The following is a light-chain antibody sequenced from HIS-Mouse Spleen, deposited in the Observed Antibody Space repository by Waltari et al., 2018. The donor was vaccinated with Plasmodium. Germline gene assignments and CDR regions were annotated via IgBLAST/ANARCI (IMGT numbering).Light chain of an antibody. V-gene: IGKV4-1*01. CDR1: KSVLYSSNNKNY. J-gene: IGKJ4*01. CDR2: WAS. CDR3: QQYYSTPLT. Sequence: DIVMTQSPDSLAVSLGERATINCKSSKSVLYSSNNKNYLAWYQQKQGQPPKLLIYWASTRESGVPDRFSGSGSGTDFTLTISSLQAEDVAVYYCQQYYSTPLTFGGGTKVEIK.